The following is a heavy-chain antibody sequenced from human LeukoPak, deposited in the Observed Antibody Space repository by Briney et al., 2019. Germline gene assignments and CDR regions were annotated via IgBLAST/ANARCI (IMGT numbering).Heavy chain of an antibody. D-gene: IGHD2-8*01. Sequence: SETLSLTCAVSGGSISSNSYYWGWIRQPPGKGLEWIGSIYYSGSTYYNPSLKSRVTISVDTSKNQFSLKLNSVTAADTAVYYCVRADYNGGNPGSFDIWGRGTMVTVSS. V-gene: IGHV4-39*07. CDR1: GGSISSNSYY. CDR3: VRADYNGGNPGSFDI. J-gene: IGHJ3*02. CDR2: IYYSGST.